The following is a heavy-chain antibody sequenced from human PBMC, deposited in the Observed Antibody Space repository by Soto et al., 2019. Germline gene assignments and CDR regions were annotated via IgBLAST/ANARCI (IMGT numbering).Heavy chain of an antibody. Sequence: AXVKVSCTASGYTFTSYGISWVRQAPGQGLEWMGWISAYNGNTNYAQKLQGRVTMTTDTSTSTAYMELRSLRSDDTAVYYRARGASGGYDFEYYYYYMDVWGKGTTVTXSS. J-gene: IGHJ6*03. CDR2: ISAYNGNT. CDR1: GYTFTSYG. V-gene: IGHV1-18*01. D-gene: IGHD5-12*01. CDR3: ARGASGGYDFEYYYYYMDV.